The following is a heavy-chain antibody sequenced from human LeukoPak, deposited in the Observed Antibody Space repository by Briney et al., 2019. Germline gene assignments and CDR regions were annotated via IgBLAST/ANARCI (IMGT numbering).Heavy chain of an antibody. J-gene: IGHJ4*02. CDR2: IYYSGST. CDR1: GGSISSYY. D-gene: IGHD3-10*01. CDR3: ARAGFGELVDY. Sequence: SETLSFTCTVSGGSISSYYWSWIRQPPGKGLEWIGYIYYSGSTNYNPSLKSRVTISVDTSKNQFSLKLSSVTAADTAVYYCARAGFGELVDYWGQGTLVTVSS. V-gene: IGHV4-59*01.